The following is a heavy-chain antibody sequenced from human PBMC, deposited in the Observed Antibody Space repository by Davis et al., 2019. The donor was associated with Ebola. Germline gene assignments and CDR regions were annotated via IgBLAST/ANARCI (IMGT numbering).Heavy chain of an antibody. J-gene: IGHJ4*02. V-gene: IGHV3-23*01. D-gene: IGHD3-3*01. CDR1: GLVFTNHF. CDR3: ARAVFHEVLDY. CDR2: ISDGVEGP. Sequence: PGGSLRLSCAASGLVFTNHFINWVRQAPGKGLEWVSTISDGVEGPRYADSVTGRFTISRDNSENTLYLQMNSLTADDTALYYCARAVFHEVLDYWGQGTPVTVSS.